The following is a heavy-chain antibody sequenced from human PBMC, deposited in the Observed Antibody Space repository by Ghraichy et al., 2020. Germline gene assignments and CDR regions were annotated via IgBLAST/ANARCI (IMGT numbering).Heavy chain of an antibody. V-gene: IGHV3-74*01. CDR2: ISSDERTT. Sequence: GDSLNISCAASGFTFGSSWMHWVRQAPGKGLVWVSHISSDERTTNYADSVKGRFTISRDNAKNTLYLQMNSLRAEDTALYYCVRSNGYLDYWGQGTLVTVSS. D-gene: IGHD3-22*01. J-gene: IGHJ4*02. CDR3: VRSNGYLDY. CDR1: GFTFGSSW.